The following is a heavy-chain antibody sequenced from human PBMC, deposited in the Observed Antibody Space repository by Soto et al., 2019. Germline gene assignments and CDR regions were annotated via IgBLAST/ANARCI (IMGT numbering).Heavy chain of an antibody. J-gene: IGHJ6*02. D-gene: IGHD2-2*02. CDR1: GFTFSSYS. CDR3: AREPLLGVVVPADIARYGMDF. V-gene: IGHV3-48*02. CDR2: ISSSSSTI. Sequence: EVQLVESGGGLVQPGGSLRLSCAASGFTFSSYSMNWVRQAPGKGLEWVSYISSSSSTIYYADSVKGGFTISIDNAKNSLYLQMNSLRDEDTAVYYCAREPLLGVVVPADIARYGMDFWGQGTTVTVSS.